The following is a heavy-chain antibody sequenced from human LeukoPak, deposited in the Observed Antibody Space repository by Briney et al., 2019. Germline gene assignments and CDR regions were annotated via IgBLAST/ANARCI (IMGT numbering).Heavy chain of an antibody. V-gene: IGHV5-51*01. D-gene: IGHD1-26*01. J-gene: IGHJ4*02. Sequence: GASLKISCKGSGYSFTTYWIGWVRQMPGKGLESMGIIYPGDSDTRYSPSFQGQVTISADKSISTAYLQWSSLKASDTAMYYCARHQIVGATRSPFDYWGQGTLVTVSS. CDR1: GYSFTTYW. CDR3: ARHQIVGATRSPFDY. CDR2: IYPGDSDT.